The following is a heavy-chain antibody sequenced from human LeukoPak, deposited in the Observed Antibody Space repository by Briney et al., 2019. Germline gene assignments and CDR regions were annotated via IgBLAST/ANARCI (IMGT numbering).Heavy chain of an antibody. Sequence: SETLSLTCAVYGGSFSGYYWSWIRQPPGKGLEWIGEINHSGSTNYNPSLKSRVTISVDTSKNQFSLKLSSVTAADTAVYYCARRLELRSGWRPRYYYYYGMDVWGQGTTVTVSS. J-gene: IGHJ6*02. CDR3: ARRLELRSGWRPRYYYYYGMDV. CDR2: INHSGST. D-gene: IGHD6-19*01. V-gene: IGHV4-34*01. CDR1: GGSFSGYY.